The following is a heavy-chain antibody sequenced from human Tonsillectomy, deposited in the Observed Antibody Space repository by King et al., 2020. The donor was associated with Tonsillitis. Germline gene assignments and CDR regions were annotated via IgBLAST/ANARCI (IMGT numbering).Heavy chain of an antibody. J-gene: IGHJ4*02. CDR1: GFRFISYW. V-gene: IGHV3-7*03. CDR3: AIVSSGYSYGYDVLTGYLN. CDR2: IKQDGSEK. Sequence: VQLVESGGGLVQPGGSLRLSCEGSGFRFISYWMSWVRQAPGKGLELVANIKQDGSEKYYVGSVKGRFTISRDNAKNSLYLQMNSLRSEDTAVYYCAIVSSGYSYGYDVLTGYLNWGEGTLVTGSS. D-gene: IGHD3-9*01.